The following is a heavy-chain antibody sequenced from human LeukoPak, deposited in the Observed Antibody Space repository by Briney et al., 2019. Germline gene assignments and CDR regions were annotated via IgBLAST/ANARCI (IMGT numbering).Heavy chain of an antibody. D-gene: IGHD3-3*01. CDR2: INTNTGNP. CDR3: ARDVGVLRFLEWSSPFDY. CDR1: GYTFTSYA. V-gene: IGHV7-4-1*02. Sequence: ASVKVSCKASGYTFTSYAMNWVRQAPGQGLECMGWINTNTGNPTYAQGFTGRFVFSLDTSVSTAYLQISSLKAEDTAVYYCARDVGVLRFLEWSSPFDYWGQGTLVTVSS. J-gene: IGHJ4*02.